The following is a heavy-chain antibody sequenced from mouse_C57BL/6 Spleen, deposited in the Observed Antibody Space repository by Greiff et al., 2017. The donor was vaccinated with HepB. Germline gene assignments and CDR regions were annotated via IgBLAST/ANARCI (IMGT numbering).Heavy chain of an antibody. CDR1: GYTFTDYN. D-gene: IGHD1-1*01. Sequence: EVQLQQSGPELVKPGASVKMSCKASGYTFTDYNMHWVKQSHGKSLEWIGYINPNNGGTSYNQKFKGKATLTVNKSSSTAYMELRSLTTEDSAVYYCAREITTVVAIRYYYAMDYWGQGTSVTVSS. CDR2: INPNNGGT. CDR3: AREITTVVAIRYYYAMDY. J-gene: IGHJ4*01. V-gene: IGHV1-22*01.